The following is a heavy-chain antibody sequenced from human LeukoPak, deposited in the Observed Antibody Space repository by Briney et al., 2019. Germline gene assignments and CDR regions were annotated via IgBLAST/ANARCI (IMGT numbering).Heavy chain of an antibody. D-gene: IGHD1-14*01. CDR2: IRSKANNYAT. CDR3: TRYNVGFDY. Sequence: GGSLRLSCAASGFTFSGSAIHWVRQASGKGLEWVGRIRSKANNYATAYAESVKGRFTISRDDSKNTAYLQMNSLKTEDTAIYYCTRYNVGFDYWGQGTLVTVSS. CDR1: GFTFSGSA. J-gene: IGHJ4*02. V-gene: IGHV3-73*01.